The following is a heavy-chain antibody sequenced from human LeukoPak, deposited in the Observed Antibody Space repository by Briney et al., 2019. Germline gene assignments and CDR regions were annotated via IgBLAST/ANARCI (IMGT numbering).Heavy chain of an antibody. CDR2: IYYSGST. Sequence: SETLSLTCTVSGGSISSYYWSWIRQPPGKGLEWIGYIYYSGSTNYNPSLKSRVTISVDTSKNQFSLKLSSVTAADTAVYYCARDEDSNGWFDYWGQGTLVTVSS. J-gene: IGHJ4*02. D-gene: IGHD6-19*01. CDR1: GGSISSYY. V-gene: IGHV4-59*01. CDR3: ARDEDSNGWFDY.